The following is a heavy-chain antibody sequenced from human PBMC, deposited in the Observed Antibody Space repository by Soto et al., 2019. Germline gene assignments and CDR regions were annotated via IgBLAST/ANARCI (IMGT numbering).Heavy chain of an antibody. CDR2: ISSSGSTI. CDR1: GFTFSSYE. V-gene: IGHV3-48*03. J-gene: IGHJ4*02. D-gene: IGHD3-22*01. Sequence: GGSLRLSCAASGFTFSSYEMNWVRQAPGKGLEWVSYISSSGSTIYYADSVKGRFTISRDNAKNSLYLQMNSLRAEDTAVYYCAPTWGGSSGYPLFDYWGQGTLVTVSS. CDR3: APTWGGSSGYPLFDY.